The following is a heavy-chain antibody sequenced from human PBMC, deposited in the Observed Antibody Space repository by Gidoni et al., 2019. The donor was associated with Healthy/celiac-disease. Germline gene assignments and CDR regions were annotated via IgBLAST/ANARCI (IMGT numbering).Heavy chain of an antibody. Sequence: QVQLQESGPGLVKPSETLSLTCTVSGGSVSSGSYYWSWIRQPPGKGLEWIGYIYYSGSTNYNPSLKSRVTISVDTSKNQFSLKLSSVTAADTAVYYCARGGEANYYDSSGYSESWGQGTLVTVSS. CDR2: IYYSGST. D-gene: IGHD3-22*01. CDR1: GGSVSSGSYY. V-gene: IGHV4-61*01. CDR3: ARGGEANYYDSSGYSES. J-gene: IGHJ4*02.